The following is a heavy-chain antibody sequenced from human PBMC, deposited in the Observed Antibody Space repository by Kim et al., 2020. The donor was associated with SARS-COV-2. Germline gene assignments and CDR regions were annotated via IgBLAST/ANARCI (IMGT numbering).Heavy chain of an antibody. Sequence: GGSLRLSCAASGFTFSSYGMHWVRQAPGKGLEWVAVIWYDGSNKYYADSVKGRFTISRDNSKNTLYLQMNSLRAEDTAVYYCARDRCSSSWDEGCYFDLWGRGTLVTVSS. D-gene: IGHD6-13*01. V-gene: IGHV3-33*01. CDR2: IWYDGSNK. CDR3: ARDRCSSSWDEGCYFDL. J-gene: IGHJ2*01. CDR1: GFTFSSYG.